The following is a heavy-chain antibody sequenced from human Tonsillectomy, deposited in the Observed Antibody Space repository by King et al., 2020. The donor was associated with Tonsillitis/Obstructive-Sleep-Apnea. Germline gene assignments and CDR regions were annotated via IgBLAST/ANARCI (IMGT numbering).Heavy chain of an antibody. CDR2: IWYDGSNK. J-gene: IGHJ6*03. Sequence: VQLVESGGGVVQPGRSLRLSCAASGFTFSSYGMHWVRQAPGKGLEWVAVIWYDGSNKYYADSVKGRFTISRDNSKNTLYLQMNSLRAEDTAVYYCARDELGVVPGRGYYYMDVWGKGTTVTVSS. CDR3: ARDELGVVPGRGYYYMDV. V-gene: IGHV3-33*01. CDR1: GFTFSSYG. D-gene: IGHD2-2*01.